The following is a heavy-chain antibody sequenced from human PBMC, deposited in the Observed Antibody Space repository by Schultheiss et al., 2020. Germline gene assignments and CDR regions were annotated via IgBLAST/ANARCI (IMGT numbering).Heavy chain of an antibody. Sequence: GESLKISCAASGFTFSSFWMTWVRQAPGKGLEWVANINQVGSEKYYVDSVKGRFTISRDNAKNSLYLQMKSLRAEDTAVYYCAREGRIAVAGTNLWGQGALVTVSS. V-gene: IGHV3-7*03. CDR2: INQVGSEK. D-gene: IGHD6-19*01. CDR1: GFTFSSFW. J-gene: IGHJ4*02. CDR3: AREGRIAVAGTNL.